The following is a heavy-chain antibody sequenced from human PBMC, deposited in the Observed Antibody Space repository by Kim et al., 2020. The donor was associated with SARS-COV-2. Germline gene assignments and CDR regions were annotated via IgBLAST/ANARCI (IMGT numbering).Heavy chain of an antibody. V-gene: IGHV3-21*01. CDR1: GFTFSSYS. CDR3: ARDMDEVYSGTIFGVVITSYGMDV. D-gene: IGHD3-3*01. CDR2: ISSSSSYI. Sequence: GGSLRLSCAASGFTFSSYSMNWVRQAPGKGLEWVSSISSSSSYIYYADSVKGRFTISRDNAKNSLYLQMNSLRAEDTAVYYCARDMDEVYSGTIFGVVITSYGMDVWGQGTTVTVSS. J-gene: IGHJ6*02.